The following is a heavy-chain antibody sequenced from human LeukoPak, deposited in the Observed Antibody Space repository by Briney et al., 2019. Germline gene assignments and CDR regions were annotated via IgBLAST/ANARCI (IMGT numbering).Heavy chain of an antibody. CDR3: ARHGLLGDSSGSPDWFDP. D-gene: IGHD3-22*01. J-gene: IGHJ5*02. Sequence: GESLKISCKHSEYSFPNYCIGWVRQMPGKGPEWMGIIYPGDSDTRYSPSFQGQVTISADKSISTAYLQWSSLKASDTAMYYCARHGLLGDSSGSPDWFDPWGQGTLVTVSS. CDR1: EYSFPNYC. CDR2: IYPGDSDT. V-gene: IGHV5-51*01.